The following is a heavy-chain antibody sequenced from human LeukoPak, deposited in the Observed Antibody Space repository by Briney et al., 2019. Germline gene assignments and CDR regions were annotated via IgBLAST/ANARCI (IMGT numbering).Heavy chain of an antibody. J-gene: IGHJ4*02. CDR1: GFTFSSYS. Sequence: GGSLRLSCAASGFTFSSYSMNWVRQAPGKGLEWVSYISSSSSTIYYADSVKGRFTISRDNAKNSLYLQMNSLRAEDTAVYYCAKTPSSYEIGLYYFDYWGQGTLVTVSS. CDR3: AKTPSSYEIGLYYFDY. D-gene: IGHD2-2*01. CDR2: ISSSSSTI. V-gene: IGHV3-48*01.